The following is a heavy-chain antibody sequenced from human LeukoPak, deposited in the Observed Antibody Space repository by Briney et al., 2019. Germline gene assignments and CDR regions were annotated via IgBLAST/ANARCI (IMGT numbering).Heavy chain of an antibody. V-gene: IGHV3-30*04. D-gene: IGHD3-10*01. J-gene: IGHJ4*02. CDR2: ISYDGSNK. Sequence: GRPLRLSCAASGFTFSSYAMHWVRQAPGKGLEWVAVISYDGSNKYYADSVKGRFTISRDNSKNTLYLQMNSLRAEDTAVYYCARVPRGYYFDYWGQGTLVTVSS. CDR3: ARVPRGYYFDY. CDR1: GFTFSSYA.